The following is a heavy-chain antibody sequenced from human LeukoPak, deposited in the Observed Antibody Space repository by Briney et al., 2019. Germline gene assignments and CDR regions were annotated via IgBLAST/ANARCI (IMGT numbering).Heavy chain of an antibody. D-gene: IGHD4-11*01. CDR3: ARTTVTTQHYYYYMDV. V-gene: IGHV1-69*05. CDR2: IIPIFGTA. J-gene: IGHJ6*03. CDR1: GYTFTSYG. Sequence: SVKVSCKASGYTFTSYGISWVRQAPGQGLEWMGGIIPIFGTANYAQKFQGRVTITTDESTSTAYMELSSLRSEDTAVYYCARTTVTTQHYYYYMDVWGKGTTVTVSS.